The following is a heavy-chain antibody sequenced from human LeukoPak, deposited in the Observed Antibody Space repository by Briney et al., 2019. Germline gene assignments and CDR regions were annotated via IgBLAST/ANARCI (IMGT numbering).Heavy chain of an antibody. CDR3: ARQYSSSLYWFDP. D-gene: IGHD6-13*01. V-gene: IGHV4-59*08. Sequence: GSLRLSCAASGFIFSNAWMNWVRQAPGKGLEWIGYIYYSGSTNYNPSLKSRVTISVDTSKNQFSLKLSSVTAADTAVYYCARQYSSSLYWFDPWGQGTLVTVSS. CDR1: GFIFSNAW. CDR2: IYYSGST. J-gene: IGHJ5*02.